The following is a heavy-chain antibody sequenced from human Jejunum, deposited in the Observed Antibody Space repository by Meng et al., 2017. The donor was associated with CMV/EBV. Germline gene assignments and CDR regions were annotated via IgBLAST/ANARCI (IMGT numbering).Heavy chain of an antibody. CDR2: LGWAGAEP. V-gene: IGHV3-43*01. Sequence: YIMHWVRLPPGKPLEWVPPLGWAGAEPFYADSFQCPFSITSDNSENSLYLEMNRLTTEDTALYFCARGGGTGTFGFFYYGVDVWGQGTTVTVSS. J-gene: IGHJ6*02. D-gene: IGHD3-16*01. CDR1: YI. CDR3: ARGGGTGTFGFFYYGVDV.